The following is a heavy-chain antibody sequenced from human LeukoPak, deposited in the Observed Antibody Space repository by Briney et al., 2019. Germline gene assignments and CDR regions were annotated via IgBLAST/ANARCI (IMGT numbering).Heavy chain of an antibody. J-gene: IGHJ3*02. D-gene: IGHD3-22*01. CDR3: AKGRVDYYDSSDAFDI. CDR1: GFTFSSYE. V-gene: IGHV3-48*03. Sequence: GGSLRLSCAASGFTFSSYEMNWVRQAPGKGLEWVSYISSTGTTIYYADSVKGRFTISRDNAKNSLYLQMNSLRDEDTAVYYCAKGRVDYYDSSDAFDIWGQGTMVTVSS. CDR2: ISSTGTTI.